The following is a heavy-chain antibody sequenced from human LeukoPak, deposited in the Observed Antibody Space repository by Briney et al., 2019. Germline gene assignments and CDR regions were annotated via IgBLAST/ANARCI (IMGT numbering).Heavy chain of an antibody. D-gene: IGHD3-10*01. Sequence: GGSLRLSCAASGFTFSSYAMSWVRQAPGKGLEWVSAISGSGGSTYYADSVKGRFTISRDNPKNTLYLQMNSLRAEDTAVYYCARSPGDRTYFDYWGQGTLVTVSS. CDR1: GFTFSSYA. V-gene: IGHV3-23*01. CDR2: ISGSGGST. J-gene: IGHJ4*02. CDR3: ARSPGDRTYFDY.